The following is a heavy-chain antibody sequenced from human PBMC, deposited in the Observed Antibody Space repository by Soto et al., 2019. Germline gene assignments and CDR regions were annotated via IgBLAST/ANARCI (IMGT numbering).Heavy chain of an antibody. CDR1: GGTFSNYP. J-gene: IGHJ2*01. CDR3: ARGNQRWLQLWYFDL. Sequence: QVQLVQSGAEVKKPGSSVKVSCKASGGTFSNYPISWVRQAPGQGLEWMGGIIPIFGTVNYAQKSQGRVTITADESTSTAYMELSSLRSEDTAVYYCARGNQRWLQLWYFDLWGRGTLVTVSS. CDR2: IIPIFGTV. D-gene: IGHD5-12*01. V-gene: IGHV1-69*12.